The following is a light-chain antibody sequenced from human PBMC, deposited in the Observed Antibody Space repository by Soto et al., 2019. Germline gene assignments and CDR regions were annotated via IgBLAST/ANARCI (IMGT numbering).Light chain of an antibody. V-gene: IGKV1-9*01. Sequence: DIQLSQSPSFLSASVCDRVTITCRATQGISSYLAWYQQKPGKAPNLLIYAASSLQSGVPSRFSGTGSGTEFTLTISSLQSEDFALYYCQQYNDWPLTFGQGTKVDIK. J-gene: IGKJ1*01. CDR3: QQYNDWPLT. CDR2: AAS. CDR1: QGISSY.